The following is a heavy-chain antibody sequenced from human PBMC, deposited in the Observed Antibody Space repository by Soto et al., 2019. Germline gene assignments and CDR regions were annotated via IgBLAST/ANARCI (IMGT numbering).Heavy chain of an antibody. J-gene: IGHJ5*02. CDR2: MNPNSGNT. CDR3: ARTSGYSSTDNWFDP. D-gene: IGHD6-13*01. V-gene: IGHV1-8*01. Sequence: ASVKVSCKASGYTFTSSVINWVRKATGQGLEWMGWMNPNSGNTNNAQKFQGRVAVTTDTSTSTAYMELMNLRSDDTAVYYCARTSGYSSTDNWFDPWGQGTLVSVSS. CDR1: GYTFTSSV.